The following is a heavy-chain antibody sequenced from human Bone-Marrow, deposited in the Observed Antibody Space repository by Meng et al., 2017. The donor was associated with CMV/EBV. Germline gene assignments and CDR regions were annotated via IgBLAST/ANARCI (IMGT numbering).Heavy chain of an antibody. CDR2: IRYDGVDK. CDR3: ASLLVVDY. Sequence: GESLKISCVASGFTFSSFGMHWVRQAPGKGLEWVAFIRYDGVDKWYVDSVKGRFTISRDNSKNILYLQMNNLRPEDTATYFCASLLVVDYWGHGTLVTVSS. J-gene: IGHJ4*01. D-gene: IGHD2-15*01. CDR1: GFTFSSFG. V-gene: IGHV3-30*02.